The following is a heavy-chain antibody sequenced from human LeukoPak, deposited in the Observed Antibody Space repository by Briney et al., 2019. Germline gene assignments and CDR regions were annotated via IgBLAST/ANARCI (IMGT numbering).Heavy chain of an antibody. D-gene: IGHD5-18*01. CDR2: ISAYNGNT. CDR1: GYTFTSYG. CDR3: AREQGVQLWFPGWFDP. Sequence: GASVKVSCKASGYTFTSYGISWVRQAPGQGLEWMGWISAYNGNTNYAQKLQGRVTMTTDTSTSTAYMELRSLRSDDTAVYYCAREQGVQLWFPGWFDPWGQGTLVTVSS. V-gene: IGHV1-18*01. J-gene: IGHJ5*02.